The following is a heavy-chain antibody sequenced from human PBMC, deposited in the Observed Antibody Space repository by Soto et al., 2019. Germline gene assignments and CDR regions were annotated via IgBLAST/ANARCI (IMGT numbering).Heavy chain of an antibody. D-gene: IGHD3-3*01. CDR1: GGTFSSYA. J-gene: IGHJ5*02. CDR3: AGIHIEVTTLEPFDP. CDR2: IIPIFGTA. V-gene: IGHV1-69*13. Sequence: SVKISCKASGGTFSSYAISWVRQAPGQGLEWMGGIIPIFGTANYAQKFQGRVTITADESTSTAYMELSSLRSEDTAVYYCAGIHIEVTTLEPFDPWGQGTLVTVSA.